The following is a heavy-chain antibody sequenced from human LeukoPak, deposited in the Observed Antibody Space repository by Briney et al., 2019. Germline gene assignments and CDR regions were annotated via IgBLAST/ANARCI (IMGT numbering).Heavy chain of an antibody. CDR2: INHSGST. CDR3: ARPLGGRGYYHMDV. D-gene: IGHD3-10*01. J-gene: IGHJ6*03. Sequence: PSETLSLTCAVYGGSFSGYYWSWIRQPPGKGLEWIGEINHSGSTNYNPSLKSRVTISVDTSKNQFSLKLSSVTAADTAVYYCARPLGGRGYYHMDVWGKGTTVTISS. CDR1: GGSFSGYY. V-gene: IGHV4-34*01.